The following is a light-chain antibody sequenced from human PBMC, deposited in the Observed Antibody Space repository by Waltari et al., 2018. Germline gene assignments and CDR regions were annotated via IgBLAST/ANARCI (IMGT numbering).Light chain of an antibody. Sequence: QSVLTQPPSVPGTPGLRVPITCSGSSSNIGGNPVTLYQQLPGKAPKLLIYTNNQRPSGVPDRFSGSKSGTSASLAISGLQSEDEADYYCATWDDSLNAAVFGGGTQVSVL. CDR3: ATWDDSLNAAV. J-gene: IGLJ7*01. V-gene: IGLV1-44*01. CDR1: SSNIGGNP. CDR2: TNN.